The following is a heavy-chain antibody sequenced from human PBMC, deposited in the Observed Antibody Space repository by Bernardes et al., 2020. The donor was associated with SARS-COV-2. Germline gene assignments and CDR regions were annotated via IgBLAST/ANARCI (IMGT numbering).Heavy chain of an antibody. Sequence: SETLPLTCTVSGGSISSSDYYWAWLLQPPGKGLEWIGTIFYSGNTYYNPSLKSRLTISVDTSKNQFSLRLSSVTAADTAVYYCARQEIHPFGHFYGMDVWGQGITVTVSS. J-gene: IGHJ6*02. D-gene: IGHD3-3*01. CDR1: GGSISSSDYY. CDR3: ARQEIHPFGHFYGMDV. V-gene: IGHV4-39*01. CDR2: IFYSGNT.